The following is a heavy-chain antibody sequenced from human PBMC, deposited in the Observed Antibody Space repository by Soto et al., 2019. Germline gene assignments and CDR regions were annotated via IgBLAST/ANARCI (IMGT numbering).Heavy chain of an antibody. J-gene: IGHJ4*02. CDR1: GFTFSSYP. CDR2: ISYDGSNK. D-gene: IGHD6-19*01. Sequence: GGSLRLSCAASGFTFSSYPVHWVRQAPGKGLEWVAVISYDGSNKYYADSVKGRFTISRDSSKDTLYLHLNSLRTEDTAVYYCARSPILSSGLDYWGQGTLVTVSS. CDR3: ARSPILSSGLDY. V-gene: IGHV3-30-3*01.